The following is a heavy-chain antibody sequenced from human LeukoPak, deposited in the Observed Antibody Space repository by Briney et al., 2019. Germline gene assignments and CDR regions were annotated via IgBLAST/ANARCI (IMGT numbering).Heavy chain of an antibody. CDR1: GGTFSSYA. CDR3: ARVEATPPFDP. V-gene: IGHV1-69*13. CDR2: IIPIFGTA. Sequence: ASVKVSCKASGGTFSSYAISWVRQAPGQGLEWMGGIIPIFGTANYAQKFQGRVTITADESTSTAYMELRSLRSDDTAVYYCARVEATPPFDPWGQGTLVTVSS. D-gene: IGHD2-15*01. J-gene: IGHJ5*02.